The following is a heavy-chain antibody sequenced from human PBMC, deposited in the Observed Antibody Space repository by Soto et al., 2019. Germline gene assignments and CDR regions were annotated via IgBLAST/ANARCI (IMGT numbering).Heavy chain of an antibody. CDR2: MNPKSGHT. V-gene: IGHV1-8*01. D-gene: IGHD1-1*01. CDR3: ARRIPDGKFDS. CDR1: GYNFIDYS. J-gene: IGHJ4*02. Sequence: ASVKVSCKASGYNFIDYSINWVRQAPGQGLEWMGWMNPKSGHTAHAQKIQGRAILTRDTSINTVYMEQSSLTSGDTAVYFCARRIPDGKFDSWGRGTQVTVSS.